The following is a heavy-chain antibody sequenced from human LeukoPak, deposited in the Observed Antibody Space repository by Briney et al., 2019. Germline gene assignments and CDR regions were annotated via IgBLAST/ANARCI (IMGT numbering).Heavy chain of an antibody. CDR2: IDHSGST. V-gene: IGHV4-34*01. CDR1: GGSFSGYF. Sequence: SETLSLTCAVYGGSFSGYFWSWIRQPPGKGLEWIGEIDHSGSTHYNPSLKSRVTISVDTSKNQFSLKLSSVTAADTAVYSCTSSGYLYRFDYWGQGTLVTVSS. J-gene: IGHJ4*02. D-gene: IGHD3-22*01. CDR3: TSSGYLYRFDY.